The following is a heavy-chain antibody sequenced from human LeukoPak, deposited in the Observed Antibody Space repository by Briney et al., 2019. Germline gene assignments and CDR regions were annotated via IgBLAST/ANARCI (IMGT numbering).Heavy chain of an antibody. CDR1: GYTFTSYG. CDR2: INTYNGKT. J-gene: IGHJ3*02. V-gene: IGHV1-18*01. CDR3: ARALLLAYDILTGHPVGGAFDI. D-gene: IGHD3-9*01. Sequence: ASVKVSCKASGYTFTSYGVAWVRQAPGQGLEWMGWINTYNGKTHSAQKFQGRVTMTTDTSTSTAYLELSSLRSEDTAVYYCARALLLAYDILTGHPVGGAFDIWGQGTMVTVSS.